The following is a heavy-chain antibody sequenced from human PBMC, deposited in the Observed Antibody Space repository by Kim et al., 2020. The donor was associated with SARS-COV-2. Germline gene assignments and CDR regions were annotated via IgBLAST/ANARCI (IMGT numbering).Heavy chain of an antibody. CDR3: AKLSIVVVIASPSFDY. D-gene: IGHD2-21*01. Sequence: SVKGRFTISRDNSKNTLYLQMNSLRAEDTAVYYCAKLSIVVVIASPSFDYWGQGTLVTVSS. V-gene: IGHV3-23*01. J-gene: IGHJ4*02.